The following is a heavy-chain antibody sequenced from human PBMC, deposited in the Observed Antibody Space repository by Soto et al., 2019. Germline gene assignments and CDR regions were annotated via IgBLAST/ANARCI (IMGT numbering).Heavy chain of an antibody. CDR2: IIPPFCTA. V-gene: IGHV1-69*01. CDR3: ARSNYYYDSSGYNYEDMNY. CDR1: GGTFSSDA. Sequence: QVQLVQSGAEVKEPGSSVKVSCKASGGTFSSDAISWVRQAPGQGLEWMGGIIPPFCTANHAQRFQGRVTITADESTSTDYMELSSLRYEDTAVYYCARSNYYYDSSGYNYEDMNYWGQGTLVTVSS. J-gene: IGHJ4*02. D-gene: IGHD3-22*01.